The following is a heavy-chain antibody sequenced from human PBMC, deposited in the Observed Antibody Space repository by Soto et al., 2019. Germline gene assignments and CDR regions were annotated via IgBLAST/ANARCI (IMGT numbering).Heavy chain of an antibody. CDR2: LKWNGDNV. Sequence: EVQLVESGGGLVQPGRSLRLSCAASGFNFDAYAMHWVRQAPGKGLEWVSGLKWNGDNVGYADSVRGRFTISRDNAKNSLYLLMHSVGVEDTALYYCAKDGGHCSGVDCFFDTWGQGTLVTVSS. CDR1: GFNFDAYA. D-gene: IGHD2-21*02. CDR3: AKDGGHCSGVDCFFDT. J-gene: IGHJ4*02. V-gene: IGHV3-9*01.